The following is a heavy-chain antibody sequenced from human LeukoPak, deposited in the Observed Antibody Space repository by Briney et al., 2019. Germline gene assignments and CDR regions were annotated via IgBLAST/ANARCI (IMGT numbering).Heavy chain of an antibody. CDR3: ARDRYDYGDYVGAFDI. Sequence: GGSLRLSCAASGFTFSSYSMNWVRQAPGKGLEWVSSISSSSSYIYYADSVKGRFTISRDNAKNSLYLQMNSLRAEDTAVYYCARDRYDYGDYVGAFDIWGQGTMVTVSS. V-gene: IGHV3-21*01. D-gene: IGHD4-17*01. CDR2: ISSSSSYI. CDR1: GFTFSSYS. J-gene: IGHJ3*02.